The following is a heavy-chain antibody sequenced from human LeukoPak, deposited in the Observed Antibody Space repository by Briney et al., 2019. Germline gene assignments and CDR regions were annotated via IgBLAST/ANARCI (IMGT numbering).Heavy chain of an antibody. D-gene: IGHD7-27*01. CDR3: ARELVSLGTGYFDL. Sequence: GGSLRLSCEASGFIFGTYGMTWVRQAPGKGLEWVSGITGSSTWTYYADSVRGRFTISRDNSKNTLHLQMNNLTADDTAIYYCARELVSLGTGYFDLWGRGTLVTVSS. CDR1: GFIFGTYG. J-gene: IGHJ2*01. CDR2: ITGSSTWT. V-gene: IGHV3-23*01.